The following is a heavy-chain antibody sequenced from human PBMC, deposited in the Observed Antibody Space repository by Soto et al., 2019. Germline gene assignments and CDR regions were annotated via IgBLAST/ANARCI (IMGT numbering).Heavy chain of an antibody. CDR1: GFTFSNYA. V-gene: IGHV3-30*03. CDR3: ARDKKWGEDGYLDY. J-gene: IGHJ4*02. Sequence: QVQLVESGGGVVQPGRSLRLSCAASGFTFSNYAMHWVRQAPGKGLEWVAVMSFDGNAKYYVDSVKGRFTVSRDNSRNTLYLQMKSVKGEDSAVYYLARDKKWGEDGYLDYVGEGALVTIYS. CDR2: MSFDGNAK. D-gene: IGHD3-16*01.